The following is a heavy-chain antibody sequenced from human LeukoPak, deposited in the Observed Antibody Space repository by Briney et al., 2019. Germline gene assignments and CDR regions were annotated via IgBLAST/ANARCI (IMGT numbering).Heavy chain of an antibody. Sequence: GGSLRLSCAASGFTFSSYWMSWVRQAPGKGLEWVANIKQDGSEKYYVDSVKGRFTISRDNAKNSLYLQMNSLRAEDTAVYYCARDLVAYYDSSGYPLAFDIWGQGTMVTVSS. CDR3: ARDLVAYYDSSGYPLAFDI. V-gene: IGHV3-7*01. CDR1: GFTFSSYW. J-gene: IGHJ3*02. CDR2: IKQDGSEK. D-gene: IGHD3-22*01.